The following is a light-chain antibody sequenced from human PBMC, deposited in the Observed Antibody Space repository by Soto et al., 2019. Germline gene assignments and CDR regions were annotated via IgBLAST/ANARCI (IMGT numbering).Light chain of an antibody. V-gene: IGKV1-33*01. CDR3: QHYNNLPPFT. CDR2: GAS. CDR1: QDIRTS. J-gene: IGKJ3*01. Sequence: DIQMTQSPLSLSASVGARVSITCQASQDIRTSLSWFQHKPGRAPKILIYGASYLETGVPSRFRGSVSGTDFTFTITSLQPEDIATYYCQHYNNLPPFTFGPGTIVDIK.